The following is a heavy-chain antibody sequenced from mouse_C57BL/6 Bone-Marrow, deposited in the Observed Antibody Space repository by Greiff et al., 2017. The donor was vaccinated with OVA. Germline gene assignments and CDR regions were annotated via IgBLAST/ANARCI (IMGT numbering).Heavy chain of an antibody. CDR3: ARRERERYFDV. J-gene: IGHJ1*03. CDR2: ISSGSSTI. CDR1: GFTFSDYG. Sequence: EVKLVESGGGLVKPGGSLKLSCAASGFTFSDYGMHWVRQAPEKGLEWVAYISSGSSTIYYADTVKGRFTISRDNAKNTLFLQMTSLRSEDTAMYYCARRERERYFDVWGTGTTVTVSS. V-gene: IGHV5-17*01.